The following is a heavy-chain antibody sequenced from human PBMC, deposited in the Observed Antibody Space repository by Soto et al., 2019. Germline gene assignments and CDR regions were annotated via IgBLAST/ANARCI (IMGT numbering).Heavy chain of an antibody. CDR1: GFTFSSYW. D-gene: IGHD3-16*01. CDR3: ARGALYAFYLDV. CDR2: IKSDGITT. V-gene: IGHV3-74*01. J-gene: IGHJ6*03. Sequence: EVQRVESGGGLVQPGGSLRLSCPASGFTFSSYWLHWVRQAPGKGLMWVSRIKSDGITTNYADSVKGRFTISRDNARNTVYLQMNSLRGDDTAVYFCARGALYAFYLDVWGKGTTVTVSS.